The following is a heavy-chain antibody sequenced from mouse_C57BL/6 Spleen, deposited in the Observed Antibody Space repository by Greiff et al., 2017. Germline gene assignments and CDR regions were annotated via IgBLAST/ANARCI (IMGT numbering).Heavy chain of an antibody. CDR1: GFNIKDDY. V-gene: IGHV14-4*01. CDR3: TTWGVTTDH. Sequence: VQLQQSGAELVRPGASVKLSCTASGFNIKDDYMHWVKQRPEQGLEWIGWIDPENGDTEYASKFQGKATITADTSSNTAYLQLSSLTSEDTAVYYCTTWGVTTDHWGQGTTLTVSS. J-gene: IGHJ2*01. D-gene: IGHD2-2*01. CDR2: IDPENGDT.